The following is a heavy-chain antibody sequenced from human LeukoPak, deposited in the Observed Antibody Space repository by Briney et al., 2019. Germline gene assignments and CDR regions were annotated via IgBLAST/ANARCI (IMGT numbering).Heavy chain of an antibody. Sequence: GGLLRLPWEASGFTFSSYAIHWFGQPPGRGLDGLEVIIYEGRKKYYADSVKGRFTISRDNCKNTLYLQMNSLRAEDTAVYYCARESGSFEGVAYYSGEGTLVTVSS. D-gene: IGHD1-26*01. CDR1: GFTFSSYA. J-gene: IGHJ4*02. CDR3: ARESGSFEGVAYY. CDR2: IIYEGRKK. V-gene: IGHV3-30*04.